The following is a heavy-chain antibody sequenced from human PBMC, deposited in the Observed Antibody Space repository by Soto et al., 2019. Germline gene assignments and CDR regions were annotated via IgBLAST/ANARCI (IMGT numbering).Heavy chain of an antibody. V-gene: IGHV4-30-4*01. CDR1: GGSISSGGYY. Sequence: SETLSLTCTVSGGSISSGGYYWSWIRHPPGKGLEWIGYIYYSGSTYYNPSLKSRVTISVDTSKNQFSLKLSSVTAADTAVYYCARAAGKQLARFYYYYGMDVWGQGTTVTVSS. CDR2: IYYSGST. J-gene: IGHJ6*02. CDR3: ARAAGKQLARFYYYYGMDV. D-gene: IGHD6-6*01.